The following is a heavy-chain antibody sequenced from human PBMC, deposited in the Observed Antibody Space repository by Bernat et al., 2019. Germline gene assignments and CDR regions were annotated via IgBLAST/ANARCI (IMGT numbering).Heavy chain of an antibody. CDR2: INSDGSST. Sequence: EVQLVESGGGLVQPGGSLRLSCAASGFTFSSYSMNWVRQAPGKGLVWVSRINSDGSSTNYADSVKGRFTISRDNAKNTLYLQMHSLRAEDTAVYYCAKSIYGGYADNWGQGSLVTVSS. D-gene: IGHD5-12*01. J-gene: IGHJ4*02. CDR3: AKSIYGGYADN. CDR1: GFTFSSYS. V-gene: IGHV3-74*02.